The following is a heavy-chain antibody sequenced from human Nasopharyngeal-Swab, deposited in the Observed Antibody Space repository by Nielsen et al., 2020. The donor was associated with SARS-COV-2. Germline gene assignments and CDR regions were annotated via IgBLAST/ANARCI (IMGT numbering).Heavy chain of an antibody. CDR2: ISWNSGYI. D-gene: IGHD5-12*01. CDR3: VKDGDSGYDYLGY. Sequence: GGSLRLSCAASGFSFGDYAMHWVRQPPGKGLEWVSGISWNSGYIGHADSVEGRFTISRDNAKNSLYLQMNSLRPEDTALYYCVKDGDSGYDYLGYWGQGTLVTVS. CDR1: GFSFGDYA. V-gene: IGHV3-9*01. J-gene: IGHJ4*02.